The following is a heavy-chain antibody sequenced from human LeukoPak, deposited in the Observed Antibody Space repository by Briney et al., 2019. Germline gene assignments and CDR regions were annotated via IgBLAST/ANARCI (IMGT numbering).Heavy chain of an antibody. CDR1: GGSISSYY. CDR3: ARDPNWGDAFDI. CDR2: IYYSGST. Sequence: SETLSLTCTVSGGSISSYYWSWIRQPPGKGLEWIGYIYYSGSTNYNPSLKSRVTISVDTSKNQFSLKLSSVTAADTAVYYCARDPNWGDAFDIWGQGTMVTVSS. J-gene: IGHJ3*02. D-gene: IGHD7-27*01. V-gene: IGHV4-59*13.